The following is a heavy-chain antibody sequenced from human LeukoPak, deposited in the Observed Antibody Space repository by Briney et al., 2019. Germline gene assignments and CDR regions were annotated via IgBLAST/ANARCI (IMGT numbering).Heavy chain of an antibody. V-gene: IGHV3-15*01. CDR3: TTAGTA. CDR2: IKTQSGGGTT. J-gene: IGHJ1*01. D-gene: IGHD2-8*02. CDR1: GFIFSNEW. Sequence: PGGSLRLSCAASGFIFSNEWMIWVRQAPGKGLEWVARIKTQSGGGTTDYAAPVKGRFIISRDDSKNALYLQMNSLRTEDTAVYYCTTAGTAWGQGTLVTVSS.